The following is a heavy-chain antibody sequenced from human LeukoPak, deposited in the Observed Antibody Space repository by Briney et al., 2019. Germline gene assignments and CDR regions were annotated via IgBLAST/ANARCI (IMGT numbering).Heavy chain of an antibody. D-gene: IGHD3-10*01. J-gene: IGHJ4*01. Sequence: SETLSLTCTLSGGSISSSSYYWSWIRQPAGKGLEWIGRMYTSGSTNYNPSLKSRVTMSVHTSNNQFSLKLSSVTAADTAVYYCARMLWFGEESFGYWGQGTLVTVSS. CDR1: GGSISSSSYY. V-gene: IGHV4-61*02. CDR3: ARMLWFGEESFGY. CDR2: MYTSGST.